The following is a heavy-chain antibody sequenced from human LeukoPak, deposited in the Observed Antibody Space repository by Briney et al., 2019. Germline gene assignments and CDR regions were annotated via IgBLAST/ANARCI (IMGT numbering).Heavy chain of an antibody. CDR2: IYYSGST. Sequence: SETLSLTCTVSGGSISSYYWGWIRQPPGKGLEWIGSIYYSGSTYYNPSLKSRVTISVDTSKNQFSLKLSSVTAADTAVYYCARDGSYSSSWYPTDYYYYYMDVWGKGTTVTVSS. CDR1: GGSISSYY. V-gene: IGHV4-39*07. CDR3: ARDGSYSSSWYPTDYYYYYMDV. J-gene: IGHJ6*03. D-gene: IGHD6-13*01.